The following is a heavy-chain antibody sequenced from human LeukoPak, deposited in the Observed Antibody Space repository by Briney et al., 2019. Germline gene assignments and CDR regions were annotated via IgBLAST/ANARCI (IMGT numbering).Heavy chain of an antibody. D-gene: IGHD1-1*01. CDR3: ARTLDDGTLDY. J-gene: IGHJ4*02. CDR1: GGSISNYY. CDR2: IYYSGRT. V-gene: IGHV4-59*01. Sequence: PSETLSLTCTVSGGSISNYYWSWIRQPPGKGLEWIAYIYYSGRTNYNPSLKSRVTISVDTSKNQFSLKLGSVTAADTAVYYCARTLDDGTLDYWGQGTLVTVSS.